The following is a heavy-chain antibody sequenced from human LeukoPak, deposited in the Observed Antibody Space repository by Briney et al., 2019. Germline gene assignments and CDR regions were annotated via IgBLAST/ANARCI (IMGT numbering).Heavy chain of an antibody. CDR1: GFTFSSYG. J-gene: IGHJ6*04. Sequence: GRSLRLSCAASGFTFSSYGMHWVRQAPGKGLEWVAVIWYDGSNKYYADSVKGRFTISRDNSKNTLYPQMNSLRAEDTAVYYCAREEGVRGYSYGYYYYGMDVWGKGTTVTVSS. V-gene: IGHV3-33*01. D-gene: IGHD5-18*01. CDR3: AREEGVRGYSYGYYYYGMDV. CDR2: IWYDGSNK.